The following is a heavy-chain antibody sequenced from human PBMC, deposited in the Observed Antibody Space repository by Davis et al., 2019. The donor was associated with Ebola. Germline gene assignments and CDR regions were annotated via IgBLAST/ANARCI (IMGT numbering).Heavy chain of an antibody. V-gene: IGHV3-48*01. Sequence: GGSLRLSCAASGFTFSSYSMNWVRQAPGKGLEWVSYISSSSSTIYYADSVKGRFTISRDNSKNTLYLQMNSLRAEDTAVYYCARSSMRIDYWGQGTLVTVSS. CDR1: GFTFSSYS. D-gene: IGHD6-13*01. CDR2: ISSSSSTI. J-gene: IGHJ4*02. CDR3: ARSSMRIDY.